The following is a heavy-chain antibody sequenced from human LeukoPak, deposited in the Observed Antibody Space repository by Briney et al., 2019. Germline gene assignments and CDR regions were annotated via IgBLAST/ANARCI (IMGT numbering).Heavy chain of an antibody. V-gene: IGHV4-59*08. CDR1: GGSISSYY. CDR3: ARHRASCYAPACDYYYYGMDV. D-gene: IGHD2-2*01. Sequence: SETLSLTCTVSGGSISSYYWSWIRQPPGKGLEWIGYIYYSGSTNCNPSLKSRVTISVDTSKNQFSLKLSSVTAADTAVYYCARHRASCYAPACDYYYYGMDVWGQGTTVTVSS. J-gene: IGHJ6*02. CDR2: IYYSGST.